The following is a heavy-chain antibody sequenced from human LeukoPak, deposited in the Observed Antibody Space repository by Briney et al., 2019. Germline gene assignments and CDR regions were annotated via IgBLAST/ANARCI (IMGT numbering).Heavy chain of an antibody. D-gene: IGHD6-6*01. CDR2: INSSGST. CDR3: AGSIAARLDY. V-gene: IGHV4-34*01. CDR1: GGSFSDYY. J-gene: IGHJ4*02. Sequence: SETLSLTCAVYGGSFSDYYWSWIRQPPGKGLEWIGEINSSGSTNYNPTLKTRVTISVDTSKNQFALKLSSVTAADTAVYYCAGSIAARLDYWGQGTRVTVSS.